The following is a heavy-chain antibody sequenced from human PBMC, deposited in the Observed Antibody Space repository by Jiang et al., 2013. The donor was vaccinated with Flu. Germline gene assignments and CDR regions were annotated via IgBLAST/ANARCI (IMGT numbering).Heavy chain of an antibody. CDR2: IWYDGSNK. V-gene: IGHV3-33*01. CDR1: GFTFSNYG. D-gene: IGHD2-2*01. J-gene: IGHJ4*02. CDR3: ARDVDQQYFDY. Sequence: VQLVESGGGVVQPGRSLRLSCAASGFTFSNYGIHWVRQPPGKGLEWVAFIWYDGSNKYYTDSVEGRFTIPRDNSEKTLYLQMNSLRAEDTAVYYCARDVDQQYFDYWGQGTLVTVSS.